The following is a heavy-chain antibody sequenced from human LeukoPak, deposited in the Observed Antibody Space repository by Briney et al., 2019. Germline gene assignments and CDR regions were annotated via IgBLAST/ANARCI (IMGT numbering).Heavy chain of an antibody. V-gene: IGHV3-48*02. J-gene: IGHJ4*02. CDR3: ARDPPPYYYGSGSYF. D-gene: IGHD3-10*01. CDR1: GFTFSSYS. CDR2: ISSSSSST. Sequence: GGSLRLSRAASGFTFSSYSMNWVRQAPGKGLEWVSYISSSSSSTYYADSVKGRFTISRDNAKNSLYLQMNSLRDEDTAVYYCARDPPPYYYGSGSYFWGQGTLVTVSS.